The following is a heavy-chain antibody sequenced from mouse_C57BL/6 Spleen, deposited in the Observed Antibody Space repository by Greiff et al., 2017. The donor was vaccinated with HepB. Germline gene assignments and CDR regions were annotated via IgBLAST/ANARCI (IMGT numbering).Heavy chain of an antibody. CDR3: ARREIYYYGSSYGKSWAY. CDR1: GYTFTDYN. V-gene: IGHV1-22*01. Sequence: VHVKQSGPELVKPGASVKMSCKASGYTFTDYNMHWVKQSHGKSLEWIGYINPNNGGTSYNQKFKGKATLTVNKSSSTAYMELRSLTSEDSAVYYCARREIYYYGSSYGKSWAYWGQGTLVTVSA. D-gene: IGHD1-1*01. CDR2: INPNNGGT. J-gene: IGHJ3*01.